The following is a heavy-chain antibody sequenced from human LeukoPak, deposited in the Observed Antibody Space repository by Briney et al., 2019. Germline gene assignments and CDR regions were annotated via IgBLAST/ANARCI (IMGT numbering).Heavy chain of an antibody. CDR3: AREVRSAWASFDP. CDR1: GYSISSGYY. D-gene: IGHD1-26*01. V-gene: IGHV4-38-2*02. CDR2: IYHNGST. J-gene: IGHJ5*02. Sequence: SETLSLTCTVSGYSISSGYYWGWIRQPPGKGLEWIGNIYHNGSTDYNPSLKSRVTISEDTSKNQFSLKLSSVTAADTAVYYCAREVRSAWASFDPWGQGTLVTVSS.